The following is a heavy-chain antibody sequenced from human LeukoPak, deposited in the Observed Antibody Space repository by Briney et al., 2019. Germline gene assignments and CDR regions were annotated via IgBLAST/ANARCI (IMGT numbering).Heavy chain of an antibody. CDR3: ARRNDFHI. V-gene: IGHV4-4*08. CDR1: GGSIKGYH. CDR2: IYSNEAT. J-gene: IGHJ3*02. Sequence: PSETLSLTCTVSGGSIKGYHWSWIRQPPGKGLEWIGYIYSNEATEYKPSLKSRVTISADTSKNQFSLKFTSVSAADTAIYYCARRNDFHIWGQGTMVTVSS.